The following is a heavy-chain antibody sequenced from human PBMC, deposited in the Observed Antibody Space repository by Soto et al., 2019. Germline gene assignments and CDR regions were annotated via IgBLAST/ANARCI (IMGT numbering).Heavy chain of an antibody. D-gene: IGHD5-18*01. CDR2: IYYSGST. J-gene: IGHJ4*02. Sequence: SETLSLTCTVSGGSISSSSYYWGWIRQPPGKGLEWIGSIYYSGSTYYNPSLKSRVTISVDTSKNPFSLKLSSVTAADTAVYYCARLTRYSYGYLESNFDYWGQETLVTVSS. CDR3: ARLTRYSYGYLESNFDY. CDR1: GGSISSSSYY. V-gene: IGHV4-39*01.